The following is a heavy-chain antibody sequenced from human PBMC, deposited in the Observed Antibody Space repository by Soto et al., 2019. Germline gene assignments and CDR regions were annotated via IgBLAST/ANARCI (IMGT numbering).Heavy chain of an antibody. D-gene: IGHD3-10*01. CDR1: GGSISSSSYY. J-gene: IGHJ4*02. V-gene: IGHV4-39*01. CDR2: IYYSGST. Sequence: QLQLQESGPGLVKPSETLSLTCTVSGGSISSSSYYWGWIRQPPGKGLEWIGSIYYSGSTYYNPSLKSRVTISVDTSKNQFSLKLSSVTAADTAVYYCARRRMVRGVIDYWGQGTLVTVSS. CDR3: ARRRMVRGVIDY.